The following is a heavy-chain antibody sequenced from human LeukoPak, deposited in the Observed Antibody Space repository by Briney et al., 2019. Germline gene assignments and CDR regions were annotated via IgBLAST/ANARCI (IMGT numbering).Heavy chain of an antibody. J-gene: IGHJ4*02. CDR2: IIPIFGTA. CDR3: EVAAAGQRHY. D-gene: IGHD6-13*01. Sequence: ASVKVSCKASGGTFSSYAISWVRQAPGQGLEWMGRIIPIFGTANYAQKFQGRVTITADKSTSTAYMELSSLRSEDTAVYYCEVAAAGQRHYGGQGTLVTVSS. V-gene: IGHV1-69*06. CDR1: GGTFSSYA.